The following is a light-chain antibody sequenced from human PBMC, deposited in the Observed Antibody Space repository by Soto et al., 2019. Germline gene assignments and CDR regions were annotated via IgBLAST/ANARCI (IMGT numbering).Light chain of an antibody. CDR2: DVN. V-gene: IGLV2-14*03. CDR3: TSWTPSTPMI. J-gene: IGLJ2*01. Sequence: QSALTQPASVSGSPGQSITISCTGTSSDIGADNFVSWYQQHPGKAPKLMLYDVNIRPSGVSNRFSGSKSGNTASLTSSGLQAEDEADYYCTSWTPSTPMIFGGGTKLTVL. CDR1: SSDIGADNF.